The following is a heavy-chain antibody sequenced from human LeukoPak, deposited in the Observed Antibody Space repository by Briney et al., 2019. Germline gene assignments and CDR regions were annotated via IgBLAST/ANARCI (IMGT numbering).Heavy chain of an antibody. J-gene: IGHJ4*02. D-gene: IGHD4-17*01. V-gene: IGHV3-43*02. CDR2: ISGDGGGT. CDR3: ARGPLGATVTFDY. Sequence: GGSLRLSCAASGFTFYDYAMHWVRQAPGKGLEWVSLISGDGGGTYYADSVKGRFTISRDNSKNSLYLQMNSLRTEDIALYYCARGPLGATVTFDYWGRGTLVTVSS. CDR1: GFTFYDYA.